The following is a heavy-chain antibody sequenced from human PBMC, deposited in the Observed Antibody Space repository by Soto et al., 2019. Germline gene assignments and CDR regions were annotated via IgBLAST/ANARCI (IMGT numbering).Heavy chain of an antibody. CDR1: GGSINSGDYH. Sequence: PSETLSLTCTVSGGSINSGDYHWTWIRQSPGKGLEWIGAIYYSASTYYNPSLVSRIRISIDTSKNQFSLQLTSVTAADTAVYYCARDYRTNYGGVEFWGQGPTVTVS. V-gene: IGHV4-30-4*01. CDR3: ARDYRTNYGGVEF. J-gene: IGHJ6*02. D-gene: IGHD3-16*01. CDR2: IYYSAST.